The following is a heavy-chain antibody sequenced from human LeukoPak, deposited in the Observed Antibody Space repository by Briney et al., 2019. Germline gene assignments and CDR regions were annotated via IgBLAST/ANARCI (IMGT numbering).Heavy chain of an antibody. J-gene: IGHJ6*03. CDR3: SRSHDYGGLYFYYYMDV. D-gene: IGHD4-23*01. CDR1: GGSISSYY. V-gene: IGHV4-59*04. Sequence: SETLSLTCTVSGGSISSYYWSWIRQPPEKGLEWIGNLDSSGSTYYNPSLKSRVTISVGTSKNQFSLNLRSVTAADTAIYFCSRSHDYGGLYFYYYMDVWGKGTTVTVSS. CDR2: LDSSGST.